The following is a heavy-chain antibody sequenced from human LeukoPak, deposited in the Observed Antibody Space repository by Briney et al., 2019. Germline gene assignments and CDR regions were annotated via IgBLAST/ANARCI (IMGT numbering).Heavy chain of an antibody. Sequence: GGSLRLSCAASGFTFSTYAMSWVRQAPGKGPEWVSTITDSGGTTYYADSVKGRFTISRDNSKNTLYLQMNGLRAEDTAVYYCASHCSSTSCYYYWGQGTLVTVSS. J-gene: IGHJ4*02. CDR1: GFTFSTYA. CDR2: ITDSGGTT. D-gene: IGHD2-2*01. CDR3: ASHCSSTSCYYY. V-gene: IGHV3-23*01.